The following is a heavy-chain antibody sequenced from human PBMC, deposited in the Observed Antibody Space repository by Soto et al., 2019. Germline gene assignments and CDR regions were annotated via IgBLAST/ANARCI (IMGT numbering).Heavy chain of an antibody. J-gene: IGHJ4*02. CDR3: ALHPMAYDSSGSDLDY. CDR2: IVVGSGNT. Sequence: ASVKVSCKASGFTFTSSAVQWVRQARGQRLEWIGWIVVGSGNTNYAQKFQERVTITRDMSTSTAYMELSSLRSEDTAVYYCALHPMAYDSSGSDLDYWGQGTLVTVSS. D-gene: IGHD3-22*01. CDR1: GFTFTSSA. V-gene: IGHV1-58*01.